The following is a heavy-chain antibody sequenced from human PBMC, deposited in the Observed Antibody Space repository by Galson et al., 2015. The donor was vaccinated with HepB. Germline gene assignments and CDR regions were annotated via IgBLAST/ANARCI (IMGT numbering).Heavy chain of an antibody. V-gene: IGHV1-46*01. CDR3: ARGGRADPGGMDV. J-gene: IGHJ6*02. CDR2: INPSGGST. Sequence: SVKVSCRASGYTFTSYYMHWVRQAPGQGLEWMGIINPSGGSTSYAQKFQGRVTMTRDTSTSTVYMELSSLRSEDTAVYYCARGGRADPGGMDVWGQGTTVTVSS. CDR1: GYTFTSYY.